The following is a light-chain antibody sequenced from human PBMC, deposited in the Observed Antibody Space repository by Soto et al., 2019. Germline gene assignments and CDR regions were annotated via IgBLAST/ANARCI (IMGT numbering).Light chain of an antibody. J-gene: IGKJ1*01. CDR3: QQYGTSAVT. CDR2: GAT. Sequence: VLKHSPGTLSLYKGDSATLSCRASQSVSSSHLAWYQQNPGQAPRLLIYGATSRAAGIPDRFSGSGSGTDFTLTISRLEPEDFAVYYCQQYGTSAVTFGQGTKVDIK. V-gene: IGKV3-20*01. CDR1: QSVSSSH.